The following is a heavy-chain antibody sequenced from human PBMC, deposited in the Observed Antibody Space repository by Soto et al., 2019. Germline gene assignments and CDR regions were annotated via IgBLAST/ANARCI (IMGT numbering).Heavy chain of an antibody. CDR2: IRSKAYGGTT. Sequence: GGSLRLSCTASGFTFGDYAMSWFRQAPGKGLEWVGFIRSKAYGGTTEYAASVKGRFTISRDDSKSIAYLQMNSLRAEDTAVYYCARDAPNYYDSSGYYPRYYYGMDVWGQGTTVTVSS. CDR1: GFTFGDYA. V-gene: IGHV3-49*03. J-gene: IGHJ6*02. D-gene: IGHD3-22*01. CDR3: ARDAPNYYDSSGYYPRYYYGMDV.